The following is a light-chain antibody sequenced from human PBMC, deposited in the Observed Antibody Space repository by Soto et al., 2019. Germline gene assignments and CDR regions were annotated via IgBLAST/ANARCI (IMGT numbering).Light chain of an antibody. J-gene: IGKJ2*01. V-gene: IGKV1-39*01. CDR3: QQTYSTPLYT. CDR2: AVS. CDR1: QSIDSY. Sequence: EIQMTQSPSSLSASVGERVTITCRASQSIDSYLNWYQQKPGKAPKLLIYAVSNLQSGVPSRFSGSGSGTDFSLTVSSLQPEDSATYDCQQTYSTPLYTFGQGTKLEIK.